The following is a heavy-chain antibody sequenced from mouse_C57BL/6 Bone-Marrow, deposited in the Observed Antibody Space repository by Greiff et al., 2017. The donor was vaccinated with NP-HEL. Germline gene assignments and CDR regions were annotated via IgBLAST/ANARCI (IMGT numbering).Heavy chain of an antibody. CDR3: ARHGDYGNYFDY. V-gene: IGHV5-6*01. Sequence: EVQLVESGGGLVKPGGSLKLSCAASGFTFSSYGMSWVRQTPDKRLEWVATISSGGSYAYYPDSVKGRFTISRDNAKNTLYLQMSSLKSEDTAMYYCARHGDYGNYFDYWGQGTTLTVSS. J-gene: IGHJ2*01. CDR2: ISSGGSYA. CDR1: GFTFSSYG. D-gene: IGHD2-1*01.